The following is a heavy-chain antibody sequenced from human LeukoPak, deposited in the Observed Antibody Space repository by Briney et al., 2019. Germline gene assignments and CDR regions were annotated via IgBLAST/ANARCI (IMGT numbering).Heavy chain of an antibody. J-gene: IGHJ4*02. V-gene: IGHV3-48*03. CDR2: ISSSGSTI. D-gene: IGHD3-9*01. Sequence: GGSLRLFCAASGFTFSSYEMNWVRQAPGKGLEWVSYISSSGSTIYYADSVKGRFTISRDNAKNSLYLQMNSLRAEDTAVYYCARDILTGYYVNWGQGTLVTVSS. CDR3: ARDILTGYYVN. CDR1: GFTFSSYE.